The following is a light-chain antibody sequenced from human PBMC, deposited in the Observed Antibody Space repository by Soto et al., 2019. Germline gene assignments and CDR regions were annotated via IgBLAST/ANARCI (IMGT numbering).Light chain of an antibody. CDR2: DAF. CDR3: QQQRRNWLIT. J-gene: IGKJ5*01. CDR1: LNIGNY. Sequence: EIVLTQSPATLSLSPGERATLSCGASLNIGNYLACYQQRPGQAPRLLIYDAFTRATGIPARFSCSGSGTYFTLSISILVREDFAVYYFQQQRRNWLITFDQETRL. V-gene: IGKV3-11*01.